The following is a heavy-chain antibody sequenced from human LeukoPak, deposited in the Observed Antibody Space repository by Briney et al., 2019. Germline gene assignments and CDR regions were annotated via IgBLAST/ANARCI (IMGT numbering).Heavy chain of an antibody. CDR3: ARGSSGSYYVNPFDY. D-gene: IGHD1-26*01. V-gene: IGHV1-18*01. CDR2: ISAYNGNT. Sequence: GASVKVSCKASGYTFTSYGISWVRQAPGQGLEWMGWISAYNGNTNYAQKLQGRVTMTTDTSTSTAYMELRSLRSDDTVVYYCARGSSGSYYVNPFDYWGQGTLVTVSS. CDR1: GYTFTSYG. J-gene: IGHJ4*02.